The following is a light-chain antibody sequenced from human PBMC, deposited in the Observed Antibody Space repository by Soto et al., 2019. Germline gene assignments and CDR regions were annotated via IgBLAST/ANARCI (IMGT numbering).Light chain of an antibody. J-gene: IGKJ5*01. CDR3: QQYNKWPPIT. V-gene: IGKV3-15*01. CDR1: QSVSSD. CDR2: DTS. Sequence: EIVMTQSPATLSVSPGERATLSCRASQSVSSDLAWYQQKPGQAPRLLIYDTSTRATGNPARFSGSGSGTEFTLTISSLQSGDFAVYYCQQYNKWPPITFGQGTRLEIK.